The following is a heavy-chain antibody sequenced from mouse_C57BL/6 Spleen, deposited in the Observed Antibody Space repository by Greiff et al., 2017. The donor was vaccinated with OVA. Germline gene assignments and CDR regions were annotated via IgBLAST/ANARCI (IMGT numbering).Heavy chain of an antibody. CDR1: GYTFTSYW. V-gene: IGHV1-69*01. J-gene: IGHJ4*01. CDR2: IDPSDSYT. D-gene: IGHD2-2*01. CDR3: ARSWLRKGNYAMDY. Sequence: QVQLKESGAELVMPGASVKLSCKASGYTFTSYWMHWVKQRPGQGLEWIGEIDPSDSYTNYNQKFKGKSTLTVDKSSSTAYMQLSSLTSEDSAVDYFARSWLRKGNYAMDYWGQGTSVTVSS.